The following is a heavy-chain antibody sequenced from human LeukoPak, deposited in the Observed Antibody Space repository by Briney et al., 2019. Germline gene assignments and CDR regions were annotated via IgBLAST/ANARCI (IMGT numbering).Heavy chain of an antibody. V-gene: IGHV4-34*01. CDR2: INHSGST. J-gene: IGHJ4*02. CDR3: ARKCSSTSCYNY. CDR1: GGSFSGYY. D-gene: IGHD2-2*01. Sequence: SETLSLTCAVYGGSFSGYYWSWIRQPPGKGLEWIGEINHSGSTNYNPSLKSRVTISVDTSKNQFSLKLSSVTAADAAVYYCARKCSSTSCYNYWGQGTLVTVSS.